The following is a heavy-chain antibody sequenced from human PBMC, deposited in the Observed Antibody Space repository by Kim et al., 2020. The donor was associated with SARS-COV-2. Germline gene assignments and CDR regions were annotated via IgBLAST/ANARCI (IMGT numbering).Heavy chain of an antibody. CDR3: AKGKEATIGIDY. CDR1: GFSFRSFG. Sequence: GGSLRLSCAASGFSFRSFGMHWVRQAPGKGLGWVAAILYDGSKTYYADSVKGRFTISRDNSKNTLYLQMNSLRPEDTAVYYCAKGKEATIGIDYWGQGTLVTVSS. J-gene: IGHJ4*02. D-gene: IGHD5-12*01. V-gene: IGHV3-30*18. CDR2: ILYDGSKT.